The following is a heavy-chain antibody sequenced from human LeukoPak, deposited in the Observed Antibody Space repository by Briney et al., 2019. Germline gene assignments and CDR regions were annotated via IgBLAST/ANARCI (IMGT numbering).Heavy chain of an antibody. Sequence: SETLSLTCAVSGGSISSYYWSWIWQPPGKGLEWIGYIYYSGGTNYNPSLKSRVTISVDTSKNQFSLKLSSVTAADTAVYYCARLVYYGSGRYYYFDYWGQGTLVTVSS. V-gene: IGHV4-59*01. CDR1: GGSISSYY. D-gene: IGHD3-10*01. CDR3: ARLVYYGSGRYYYFDY. J-gene: IGHJ4*02. CDR2: IYYSGGT.